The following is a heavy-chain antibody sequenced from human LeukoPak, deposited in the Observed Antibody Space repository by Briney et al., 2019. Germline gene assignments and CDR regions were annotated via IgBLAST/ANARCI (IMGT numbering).Heavy chain of an antibody. Sequence: GGSLRLSCAASGFTFSSYAMHWVRQAPGKGLEYVSAISSNGGSTYYANSVKGRFTISRDNSKNTLYLQMGSLRAEDMAVYYCARGGYCGSGSYSYWGQGTLVTVSS. CDR3: ARGGYCGSGSYSY. J-gene: IGHJ4*02. D-gene: IGHD3-10*01. CDR2: ISSNGGST. V-gene: IGHV3-64*01. CDR1: GFTFSSYA.